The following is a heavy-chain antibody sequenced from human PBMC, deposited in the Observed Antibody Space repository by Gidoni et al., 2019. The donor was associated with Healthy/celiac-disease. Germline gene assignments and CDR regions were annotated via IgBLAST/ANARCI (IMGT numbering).Heavy chain of an antibody. CDR1: GGSFRVYY. Sequence: QVQLQQWGAGLLKPSETLSPTCAVYGGSFRVYYWIWIRPPPGKGLEWIGEINHSGSTNYNPSLKSRVTISVDTSKNQFSLKLSSVTAADTAVYYCARSYYYDSSGYYNYWGQGTLVTVSS. J-gene: IGHJ4*02. D-gene: IGHD3-22*01. V-gene: IGHV4-34*01. CDR3: ARSYYYDSSGYYNY. CDR2: INHSGST.